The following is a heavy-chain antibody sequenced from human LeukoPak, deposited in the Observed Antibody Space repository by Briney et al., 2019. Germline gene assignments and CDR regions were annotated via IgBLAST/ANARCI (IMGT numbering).Heavy chain of an antibody. CDR1: GGSISSYY. CDR3: ARSEGRYSYAGHYYHGMDV. CDR2: IYYSGST. Sequence: SETLSLTCTVSGGSISSYYWSWIRQPSGKGLEWIGYIYYSGSTNYNPSLKSRVTISVDTSKNQFSLKLSSVTAADTAVYYCARSEGRYSYAGHYYHGMDVWGQGTTVTVSS. D-gene: IGHD5-18*01. V-gene: IGHV4-59*01. J-gene: IGHJ6*02.